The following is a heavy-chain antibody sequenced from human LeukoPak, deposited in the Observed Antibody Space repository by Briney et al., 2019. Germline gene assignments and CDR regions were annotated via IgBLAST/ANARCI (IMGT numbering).Heavy chain of an antibody. CDR3: AKDGVDIVVVPAAINYYYYMDV. D-gene: IGHD2-2*02. Sequence: GGSLRLSCAASTFTFSTYAMHWVRQAPGKGLEWVAFIQYDGSKTYYADSVKGRFTISRVNSKNTLYLQMNSLRADDTAVFYCAKDGVDIVVVPAAINYYYYMDVWGKGTTVTVSS. CDR2: IQYDGSKT. J-gene: IGHJ6*03. CDR1: TFTFSTYA. V-gene: IGHV3-30*02.